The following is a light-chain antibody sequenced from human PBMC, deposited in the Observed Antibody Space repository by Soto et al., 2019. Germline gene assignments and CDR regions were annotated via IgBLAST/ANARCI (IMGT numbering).Light chain of an antibody. CDR3: QSYASSLSGWV. CDR2: RNN. V-gene: IGLV1-40*01. J-gene: IGLJ3*02. Sequence: QSVLTQPPSVSGAPGQRVTISCTGSSSNIGAGYDVHWYQQLPGTAPKLLIYRNNNRPSGVPDRFSGSKSGTSASLAITGLQAEDEADYYCQSYASSLSGWVFGGGTKVTVL. CDR1: SSNIGAGYD.